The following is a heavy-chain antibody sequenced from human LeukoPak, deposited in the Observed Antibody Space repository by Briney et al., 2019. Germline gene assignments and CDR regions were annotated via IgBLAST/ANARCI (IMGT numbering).Heavy chain of an antibody. CDR2: IIPIFGTA. J-gene: IGHJ3*02. D-gene: IGHD3-3*01. V-gene: IGHV1-69*13. Sequence: SVKVSCKASGGTFSSYAIRWMRQAPGQGLEWMGGIIPIFGTANYAQKFQGRVTITADESTSTAYMELSSLRSEDTAVYYCARGNGRITIFGEWLLVAFDIWGQGTMVTVSS. CDR1: GGTFSSYA. CDR3: ARGNGRITIFGEWLLVAFDI.